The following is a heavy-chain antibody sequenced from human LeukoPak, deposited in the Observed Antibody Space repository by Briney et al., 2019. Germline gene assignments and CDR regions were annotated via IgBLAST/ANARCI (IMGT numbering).Heavy chain of an antibody. CDR3: ARDPVAVAGRYYYYYGMDV. V-gene: IGHV1-3*01. CDR2: INAGNGNT. J-gene: IGHJ6*04. CDR1: GYTFTSYA. Sequence: GASVTVSCKASGYTFTSYAMHWVRQAPGQRLEWMGWINAGNGNTKYSQKFQGRVTITRDTSASTAYMELSSLRSEDTAVYYCARDPVAVAGRYYYYYGMDVWGKGTTVTVSA. D-gene: IGHD6-19*01.